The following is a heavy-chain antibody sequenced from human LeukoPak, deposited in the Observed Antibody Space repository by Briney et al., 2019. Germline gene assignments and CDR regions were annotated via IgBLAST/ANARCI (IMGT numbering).Heavy chain of an antibody. J-gene: IGHJ4*02. CDR1: GFTFSRYW. CDR2: INSDGSST. Sequence: GGSLRLSCAASGFTFSRYWMHWVRQAPGKGLVWVSRINSDGSSTSYADSVKGRFTISRDNAKNTLYLQMNSLRAEDTAVYHCARGNSAAGGTYNYWGQGTLVTVSS. CDR3: ARGNSAAGGTYNY. V-gene: IGHV3-74*01. D-gene: IGHD6-13*01.